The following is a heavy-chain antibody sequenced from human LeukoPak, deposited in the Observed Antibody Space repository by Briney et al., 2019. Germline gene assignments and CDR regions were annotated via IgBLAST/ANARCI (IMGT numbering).Heavy chain of an antibody. CDR3: ARRRAESSGPSFYYFYMDV. CDR2: VYHNGRT. D-gene: IGHD2-8*02. J-gene: IGHJ6*03. V-gene: IGHV4-59*01. Sequence: PSETLSLTCSVAGGSISGYYWSWIRQLPGERLEWIGFVYHNGRTTYNPSLESRVTISVDTSRNQVSLNLRFVTAADTALYFCARRRAESSGPSFYYFYMDVLGKGTTVSVSS. CDR1: GGSISGYY.